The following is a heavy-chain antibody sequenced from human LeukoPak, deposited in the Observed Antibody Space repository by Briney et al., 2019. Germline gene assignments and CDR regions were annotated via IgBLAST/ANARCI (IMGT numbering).Heavy chain of an antibody. CDR3: ARSFYDSSGYPNFDY. V-gene: IGHV3-21*01. CDR2: ISTGSSYI. CDR1: GYSFSTYS. J-gene: IGHJ4*02. D-gene: IGHD3-22*01. Sequence: PGGSLRLSCAASGYSFSTYSMNWVRQAPGKGLEWVSFISTGSSYIYYADSVKGRFTISRDNAKKSLYLQMNSLRAEDTAVYFCARSFYDSSGYPNFDYWGQGTLVTVS.